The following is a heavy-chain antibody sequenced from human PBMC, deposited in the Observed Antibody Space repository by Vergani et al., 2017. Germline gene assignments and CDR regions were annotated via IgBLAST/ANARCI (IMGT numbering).Heavy chain of an antibody. J-gene: IGHJ4*02. CDR1: GYIFTTYW. Sequence: EVQLVQSEAEVRKPGESLKISCKGSGYIFTTYWIAWVRQMPGRGLEWMGIIYPDDSDTRYSPSFQGQVTISVDKSISAAYLQWSSLKASDTAIYYCARFDLGYSDTHAVFDYWGQGVLVTVSS. CDR3: ARFDLGYSDTHAVFDY. CDR2: IYPDDSDT. V-gene: IGHV5-51*01. D-gene: IGHD2-2*02.